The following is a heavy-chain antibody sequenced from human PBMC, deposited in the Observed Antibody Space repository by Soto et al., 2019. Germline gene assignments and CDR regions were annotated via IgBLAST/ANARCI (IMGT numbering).Heavy chain of an antibody. V-gene: IGHV1-69*13. Sequence: SGKVSCKASGGTFSSYAISWVRQAPGQGLEWMGGIIPIFGTANYAQKFQGRVTITADESTSTAYMELSSLRSEDAAVYYCARWAGVDYYYGMDVWGQGTTVTV. CDR1: GGTFSSYA. J-gene: IGHJ6*02. CDR3: ARWAGVDYYYGMDV. D-gene: IGHD3-10*01. CDR2: IIPIFGTA.